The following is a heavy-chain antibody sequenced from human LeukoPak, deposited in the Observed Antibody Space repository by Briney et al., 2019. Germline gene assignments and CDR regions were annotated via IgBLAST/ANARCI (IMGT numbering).Heavy chain of an antibody. J-gene: IGHJ4*02. CDR1: GFTFSEHW. CDR3: ARDDF. D-gene: IGHD3-3*01. CDR2: ISTDGTET. V-gene: IGHV3-74*01. Sequence: GGSLRLSCAASGFTFSEHWMHWVRQVPGKGLASVSRISTDGTETVYADFVRGRFTISRDNAKNTLYLQMDSLTVEDTALYYCARDDFWGQGTLVTVSS.